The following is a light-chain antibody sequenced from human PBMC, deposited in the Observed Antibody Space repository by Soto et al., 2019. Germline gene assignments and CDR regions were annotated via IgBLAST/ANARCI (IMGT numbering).Light chain of an antibody. V-gene: IGKV3-15*01. CDR3: QQYNNWPWT. CDR2: GAS. Sequence: EIVMTQSPATLSVSPGGRATLSCRASQSISDTLAWYQQKPGQAPRLLIYGASTRATGFPARFSGSGSGTDFTLTISSLQSEDFAVYCCQQYNNWPWTFGQGTKVEIK. J-gene: IGKJ1*01. CDR1: QSISDT.